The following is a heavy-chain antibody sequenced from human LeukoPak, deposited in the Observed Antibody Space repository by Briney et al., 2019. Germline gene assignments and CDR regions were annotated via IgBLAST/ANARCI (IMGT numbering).Heavy chain of an antibody. V-gene: IGHV4-4*09. CDR1: GDSSNPYY. CDR3: ARPGQSAWWVYFNY. J-gene: IGHJ4*02. Sequence: SETLSLTCTVSGDSSNPYYWTWLRQPPGKGLEWIGYVHTSGTTNYNPSLASRVTMSVDTSKNQFSLSLSSVTAADTAVYYCARPGQSAWWVYFNYWGQGILVTVSS. D-gene: IGHD2-15*01. CDR2: VHTSGTT.